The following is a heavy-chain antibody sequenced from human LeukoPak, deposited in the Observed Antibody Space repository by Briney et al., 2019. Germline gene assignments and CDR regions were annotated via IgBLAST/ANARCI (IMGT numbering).Heavy chain of an antibody. CDR3: ARQLGYCSDGSCYFDY. V-gene: IGHV3-23*01. Sequence: GGSLRPSCAASGFTFSNYAMSWVRRAPGRGLEWVSAISSSGGSTYYADSVKGRFTISRDNSKNTLHLQMNGLRAEDTAVYHCARQLGYCSDGSCYFDYWGQGTLVTVSS. J-gene: IGHJ4*02. D-gene: IGHD2-15*01. CDR1: GFTFSNYA. CDR2: ISSSGGST.